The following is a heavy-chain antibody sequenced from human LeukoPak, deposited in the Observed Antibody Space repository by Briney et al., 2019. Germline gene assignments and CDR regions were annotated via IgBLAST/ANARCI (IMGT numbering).Heavy chain of an antibody. CDR2: IYYGGST. V-gene: IGHV4-59*01. J-gene: IGHJ4*02. Sequence: SETLSLTCTVSGGSISSYYWSWIRQPPGKGLEWIGYIYYGGSTNYNPSLKSRVTISVDTSKNQFSLKLSSVTAADTAVYYCARARGYCSSTSCSLYFDYWGQGTLVTVSS. CDR3: ARARGYCSSTSCSLYFDY. D-gene: IGHD2-2*01. CDR1: GGSISSYY.